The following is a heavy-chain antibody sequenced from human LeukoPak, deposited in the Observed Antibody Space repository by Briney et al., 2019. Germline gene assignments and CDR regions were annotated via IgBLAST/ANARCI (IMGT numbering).Heavy chain of an antibody. J-gene: IGHJ4*02. CDR3: ARLGYSGYDFDY. V-gene: IGHV4-28*01. Sequence: SDTLSLTCAVSGYAMSSSNWWGWIRHPPGKELEWIGYIYYNGNTDYNPSLKSRVTMSVDTSKNQFSLKLSSVTAADTAVYYCARLGYSGYDFDYWGQGTLVTVSS. CDR1: GYAMSSSNW. D-gene: IGHD5-12*01. CDR2: IYYNGNT.